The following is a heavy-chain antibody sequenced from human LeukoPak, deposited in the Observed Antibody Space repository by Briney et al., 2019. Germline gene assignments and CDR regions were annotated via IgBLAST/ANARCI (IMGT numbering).Heavy chain of an antibody. CDR1: GFPFSTYT. CDR2: ISSSTSYI. V-gene: IGHV3-21*01. D-gene: IGHD1-26*01. J-gene: IGHJ4*02. CDR3: ARENSGSYYQFDY. Sequence: GGSLRLSCAASGFPFSTYTMNWVRQAPGKGLEWVSSISSSTSYIYYADSVKGRFTISRDNAKNSLYLQMNSLRAEDTAVYYCARENSGSYYQFDYWGQGTLVTVSS.